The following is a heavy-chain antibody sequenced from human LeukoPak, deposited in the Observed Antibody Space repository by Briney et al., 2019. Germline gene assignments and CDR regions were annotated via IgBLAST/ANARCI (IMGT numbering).Heavy chain of an antibody. CDR3: ARDDYYDSSGYYSPSAFDI. V-gene: IGHV3-21*01. Sequence: GGSLRLSCAASGFTSSSYSMNWVRQAPGKGLEWVSSISSSSSYIYYADSVKGRFTISRDNAKNSLYLQMNSLRAEDTAVYYCARDDYYDSSGYYSPSAFDIWGQGTMVTVSS. CDR1: GFTSSSYS. D-gene: IGHD3-22*01. J-gene: IGHJ3*02. CDR2: ISSSSSYI.